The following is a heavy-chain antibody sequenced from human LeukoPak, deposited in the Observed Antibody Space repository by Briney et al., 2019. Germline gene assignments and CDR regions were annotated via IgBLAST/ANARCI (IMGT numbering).Heavy chain of an antibody. CDR1: GASISSYY. J-gene: IGHJ4*02. Sequence: SETLSLTWTVSGASISSYYWTWIRQPDGEGLEWIGRIYTSGSTNYNPSLKSRVTMSVDTSKNQFSLKLSSVTAADTAVYYCARARGGSGSYGHFDYWGQGTLVTVSS. D-gene: IGHD1-26*01. V-gene: IGHV4-4*07. CDR3: ARARGGSGSYGHFDY. CDR2: IYTSGST.